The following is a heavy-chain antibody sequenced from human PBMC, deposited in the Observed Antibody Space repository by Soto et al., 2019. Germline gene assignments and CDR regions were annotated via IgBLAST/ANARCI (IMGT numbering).Heavy chain of an antibody. CDR3: ARSRVVTVGAMDV. V-gene: IGHV4-31*03. CDR2: IYYSGST. J-gene: IGHJ6*02. D-gene: IGHD1-26*01. CDR1: GGSISSGGYY. Sequence: QVQLQESGPGLVKPSQTLSLTCTVSGGSISSGGYYWSWIRQHPGKGLEWIGYIYYSGSTYYNPSRKSRVTLSVHTSKTQFSLKLSSVTAADTAVYYCARSRVVTVGAMDVWGQGTTVTVSS.